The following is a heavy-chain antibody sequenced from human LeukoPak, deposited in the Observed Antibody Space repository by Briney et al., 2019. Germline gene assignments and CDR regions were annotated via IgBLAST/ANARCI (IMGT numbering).Heavy chain of an antibody. V-gene: IGHV3-7*01. CDR2: IKGESEK. J-gene: IGHJ4*02. D-gene: IGHD3-22*01. CDR3: ARNYLDSSGAHYDY. Sequence: GGSLRLSCAASGFTFSNYWMSWVRQAPGKGLECVANIKGESEKRYVDSVKGRFTISRDNAKNSLYLQMNSLRVEYTAMYYCARNYLDSSGAHYDYWGQGTLVTVSS. CDR1: GFTFSNYW.